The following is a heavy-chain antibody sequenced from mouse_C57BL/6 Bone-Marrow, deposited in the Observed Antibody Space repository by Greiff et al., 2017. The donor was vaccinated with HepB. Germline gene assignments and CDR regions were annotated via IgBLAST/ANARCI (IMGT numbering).Heavy chain of an antibody. CDR2: ISSGSSYT. D-gene: IGHD1-3*01. Sequence: LFNPLFSLTLSCAASGFTFSSYGMSWVRQTPDKRLEWVATISSGSSYTYYPDSVKGRFTISRDNAKNTLYLKMSSLKSEDTAMYYFSRRDNFYWFACWGPGALVAVSA. CDR1: GFTFSSYG. J-gene: IGHJ3*01. V-gene: IGHV5-6*01. CDR3: SRRDNFYWFAC.